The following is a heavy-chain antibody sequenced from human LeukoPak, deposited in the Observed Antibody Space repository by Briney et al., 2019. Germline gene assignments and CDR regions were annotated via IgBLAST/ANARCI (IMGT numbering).Heavy chain of an antibody. D-gene: IGHD5-24*01. V-gene: IGHV4-59*01. CDR3: ARGSDGYNNYFDY. J-gene: IGHJ4*02. Sequence: SETLSLTCTVSGGSISSYYWSWIRQPPGKGLEWIGYIYYSGSTNYNPSLKSRVTISVDTSKNQFSLKLSSVTAADTAVYYCARGSDGYNNYFDYWGQGTLVTVSS. CDR1: GGSISSYY. CDR2: IYYSGST.